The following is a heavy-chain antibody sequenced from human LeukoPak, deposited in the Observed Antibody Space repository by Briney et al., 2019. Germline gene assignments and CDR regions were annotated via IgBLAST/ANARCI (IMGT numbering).Heavy chain of an antibody. V-gene: IGHV4-61*02. CDR1: GGSISSGGHY. Sequence: SETLSLTCTVSGGSISSGGHYWSWIRQPAGKGLEYLGRIYATGSTNYNPSLRSRVTISADTSMNHFSLKLSSVTAADTAVYYCARDQTYSGSGIYTYFDYWGQGILVTVSS. J-gene: IGHJ4*02. CDR3: ARDQTYSGSGIYTYFDY. CDR2: IYATGST. D-gene: IGHD3-10*01.